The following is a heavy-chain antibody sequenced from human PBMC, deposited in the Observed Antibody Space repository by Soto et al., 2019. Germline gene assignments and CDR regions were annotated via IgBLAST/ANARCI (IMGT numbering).Heavy chain of an antibody. V-gene: IGHV4-4*07. D-gene: IGHD3-16*01. J-gene: IGHJ5*02. CDR3: ARDSSHYNVWGSYRGENWFDP. CDR2: IYTSGST. CDR1: GGSISSYY. Sequence: QVQLQESGPGLVKPSETLSLTCTVSGGSISSYYWSWIRQPAGKGLEWIGRIYTSGSTNYNPSLKSRVTMSVDTSKHQFSLKLSSVTAADTAVYYCARDSSHYNVWGSYRGENWFDPWGQGTLVTVSS.